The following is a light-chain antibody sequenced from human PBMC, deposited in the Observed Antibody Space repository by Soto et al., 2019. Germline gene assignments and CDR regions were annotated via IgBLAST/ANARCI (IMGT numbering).Light chain of an antibody. CDR1: SSDVGGHNY. CDR3: SSYTSNSTPYV. J-gene: IGLJ1*01. Sequence: QSALTQPASVSGSPGQSFTISCTGTSSDVGGHNYVSWYQQHPGKAPKLMIYDVSNRPSGVSNRFSGSKSGNTASLTISGLQAEDEADYYCSSYTSNSTPYVFGTGTKLTVL. CDR2: DVS. V-gene: IGLV2-14*03.